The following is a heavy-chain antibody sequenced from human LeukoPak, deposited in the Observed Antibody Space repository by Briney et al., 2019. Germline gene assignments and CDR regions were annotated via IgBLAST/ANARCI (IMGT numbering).Heavy chain of an antibody. V-gene: IGHV3-30*02. Sequence: GGFLRLSCAAPGFTFSSYGMHWVRQAPGKGLEWVAFIRYDGSNKYYADSVKGRFTISRDNSKNTLYLQMNSLRAEDTAVYYCAKGDGRYCSSTSCSMEGAFDIRGQGTMVTVSS. CDR3: AKGDGRYCSSTSCSMEGAFDI. CDR1: GFTFSSYG. D-gene: IGHD2-2*01. CDR2: IRYDGSNK. J-gene: IGHJ3*02.